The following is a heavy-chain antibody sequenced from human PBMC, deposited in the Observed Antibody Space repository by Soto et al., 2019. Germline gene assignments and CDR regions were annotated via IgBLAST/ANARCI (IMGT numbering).Heavy chain of an antibody. CDR1: GFTFSSYS. CDR3: ARGSQYIPTDY. CDR2: ISSSSSTI. J-gene: IGHJ4*02. Sequence: GGSLRLSCAASGFTFSSYSMNWVRQAPGKGLEWVSYISSSSSTIYYADSVKGRFTISRDNAKNSLYLQMNSLRAGDTAVYYCARGSQYIPTDYWGQGTLVTVSS. V-gene: IGHV3-48*01. D-gene: IGHD3-10*01.